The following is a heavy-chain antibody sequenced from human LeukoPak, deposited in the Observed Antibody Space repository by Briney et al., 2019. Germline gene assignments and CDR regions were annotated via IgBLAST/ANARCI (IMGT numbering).Heavy chain of an antibody. Sequence: PSETLSLTCTVSGYSISSGYYWGWIRQPPGKGLEWIGSIYHSGSTYYNPSLKGRVTISVDTSKNQFSLKLSSVTAADTAVYYCARGSGWSGYPPSDYWGQGTLVTVSS. D-gene: IGHD3-3*01. CDR3: ARGSGWSGYPPSDY. CDR1: GYSISSGYY. CDR2: IYHSGST. V-gene: IGHV4-38-2*02. J-gene: IGHJ4*02.